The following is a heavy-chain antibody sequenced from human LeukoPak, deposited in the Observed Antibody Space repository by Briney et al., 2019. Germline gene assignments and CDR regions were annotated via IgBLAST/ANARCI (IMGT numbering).Heavy chain of an antibody. D-gene: IGHD3-22*01. CDR2: ISGSGGST. CDR3: AKVRPRGYYDSSGYIDY. CDR1: GFTFSSYA. V-gene: IGHV3-23*01. J-gene: IGHJ4*02. Sequence: GGSLRLSCAASGFTFSSYAMSWVRQAPGKGLEWVSAISGSGGSTYYADSVKGRFTISRDNSKNTLYLQMNSLRAEDTAVYYCAKVRPRGYYDSSGYIDYWGQGTLVTVSS.